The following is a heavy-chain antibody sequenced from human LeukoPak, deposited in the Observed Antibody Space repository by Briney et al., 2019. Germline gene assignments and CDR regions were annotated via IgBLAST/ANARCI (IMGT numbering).Heavy chain of an antibody. CDR1: GGSFSGYY. CDR2: INHSGST. D-gene: IGHD6-13*01. CDR3: ARGIRIAAAGMAD. V-gene: IGHV4-34*01. J-gene: IGHJ4*02. Sequence: SETLSLTCVVSGGSFSGYYWSWIRQPPGKGLEWIGEINHSGSTNYNPSLKSRVTISVDTSKNQFSLKLSSVTAADTAVYYCARGIRIAAAGMADWGQGTLVAVSS.